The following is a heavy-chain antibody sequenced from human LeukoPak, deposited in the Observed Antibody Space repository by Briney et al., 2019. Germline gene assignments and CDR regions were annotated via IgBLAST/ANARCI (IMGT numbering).Heavy chain of an antibody. CDR3: ARGGTVMMCDP. CDR1: GSTFTIYY. CDR2: INPNGGST. D-gene: IGHD4-17*01. J-gene: IGHJ5*02. Sequence: ASVTVSFTASGSTFTIYYMHWVRQAPGQGLEWMGIINPNGGSTSYAQKFQGRVTMTRDTSTSTVYLELSSLRSEDAAVYYWARGGTVMMCDPWGRGTRVTVSS. V-gene: IGHV1-46*01.